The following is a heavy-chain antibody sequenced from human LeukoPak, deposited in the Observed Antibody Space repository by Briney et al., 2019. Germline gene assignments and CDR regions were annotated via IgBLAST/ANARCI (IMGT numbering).Heavy chain of an antibody. CDR2: INAGNGNT. Sequence: ASVKVSCKASGHTFTSYAMHWVRQAPGQRLEWMGWINAGNGNTKYSQKFQGRVTITRDTSASTAYMELSSLRSEDTAVYYCARGALLLWFGELLSWGQGTLVTVSS. J-gene: IGHJ5*02. D-gene: IGHD3-10*01. CDR3: ARGALLLWFGELLS. CDR1: GHTFTSYA. V-gene: IGHV1-3*01.